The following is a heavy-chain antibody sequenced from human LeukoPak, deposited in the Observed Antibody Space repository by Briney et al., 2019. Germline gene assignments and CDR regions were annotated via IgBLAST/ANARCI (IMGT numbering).Heavy chain of an antibody. Sequence: SETLSLTCTVSGGSISSGDYYWSWIRQPPGKGLEWIGYIYYSGSTYYNPSLKSRVTISVDTSKNQFSLKLSSVTAADTAVYYCARDHPQENYYDSSGYYAPTGAFDIWGQGTMVTVSS. CDR3: ARDHPQENYYDSSGYYAPTGAFDI. CDR2: IYYSGST. V-gene: IGHV4-30-4*01. CDR1: GGSISSGDYY. D-gene: IGHD3-22*01. J-gene: IGHJ3*02.